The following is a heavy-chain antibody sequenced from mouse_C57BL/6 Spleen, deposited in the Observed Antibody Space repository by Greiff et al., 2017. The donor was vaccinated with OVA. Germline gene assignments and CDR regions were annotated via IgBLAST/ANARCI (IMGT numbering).Heavy chain of an antibody. D-gene: IGHD2-3*01. V-gene: IGHV1-15*01. CDR2: IDPETGGT. Sequence: VQLQQSGAELVRPGASVTLSCKASGYTFTDYEMHWVKQTPVHGLEWIGAIDPETGGTAYNQKFKGKAILTADKSSSTAYMELRSLTSEDSAVYYCTRYCDGYLDYWGQGTTLTVSS. CDR3: TRYCDGYLDY. CDR1: GYTFTDYE. J-gene: IGHJ2*01.